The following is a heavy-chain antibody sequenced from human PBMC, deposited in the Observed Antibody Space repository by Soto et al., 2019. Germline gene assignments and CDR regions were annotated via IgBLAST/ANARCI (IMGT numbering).Heavy chain of an antibody. Sequence: ASVKLSCKASGGTFSSYAISWVRQAPGQGLEWMGGIIPIFGTTNYAQKFQGRVTITADESTSTAYMELSSLRSEDTAVYYCARDAGDYYSNNWFDPWGQGTLVTVSS. CDR3: ARDAGDYYSNNWFDP. J-gene: IGHJ5*02. CDR2: IIPIFGTT. CDR1: GGTFSSYA. V-gene: IGHV1-69*13. D-gene: IGHD2-21*02.